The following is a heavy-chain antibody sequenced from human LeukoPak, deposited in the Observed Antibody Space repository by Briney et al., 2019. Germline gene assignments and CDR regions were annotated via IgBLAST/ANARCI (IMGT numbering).Heavy chain of an antibody. V-gene: IGHV3-23*01. Sequence: GGSLRLSCAASGFPFRNSAMNWVRQAPGKGLEWVSTVTDTGGNTYYADSVKSRFTISRDKSKNTVDLLMDSLRGDDTAVYYCVKGERTFPNWGQGTLVTVSS. D-gene: IGHD1-1*01. J-gene: IGHJ4*02. CDR1: GFPFRNSA. CDR2: VTDTGGNT. CDR3: VKGERTFPN.